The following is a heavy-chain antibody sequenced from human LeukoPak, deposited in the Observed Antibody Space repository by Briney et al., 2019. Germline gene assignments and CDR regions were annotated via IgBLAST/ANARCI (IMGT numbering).Heavy chain of an antibody. CDR3: VSFYETY. J-gene: IGHJ4*02. CDR1: GNYL. D-gene: IGHD2/OR15-2a*01. V-gene: IGHV3-74*01. Sequence: PGGSLRLSCAVSGNYLMHCVRQAPGKGLVWVSHINSDGSWTSYADSVKGRFTISKDNAKNTVYLRMTSLRAEDTAVYYCVSFYETYWGRGTLVTVSS. CDR2: INSDGSWT.